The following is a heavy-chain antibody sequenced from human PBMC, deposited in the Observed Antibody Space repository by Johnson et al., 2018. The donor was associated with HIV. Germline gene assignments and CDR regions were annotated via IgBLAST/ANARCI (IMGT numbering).Heavy chain of an antibody. CDR1: GFTVSSYD. J-gene: IGHJ3*02. CDR2: IGTAGDT. Sequence: MLLVESGGGLVQPGGSLRLSCAASGFTVSSYDMHWVRQATGKGLEWVSAIGTAGDTYYPGSVKGRFTISRDNSKNTLFLQMNSLRPEDTAVYYCANRRGIGDGTTGSLDIWGQGTMVTVSS. V-gene: IGHV3-13*01. D-gene: IGHD1-1*01. CDR3: ANRRGIGDGTTGSLDI.